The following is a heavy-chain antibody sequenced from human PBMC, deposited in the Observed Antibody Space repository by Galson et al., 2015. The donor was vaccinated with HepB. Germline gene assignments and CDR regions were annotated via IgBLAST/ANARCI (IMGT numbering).Heavy chain of an antibody. V-gene: IGHV3-11*01. J-gene: IGHJ3*02. CDR2: ISSSGSTI. Sequence: SLRLSCAASGFTFSDYYMSWIRQAPGKGLEWVSYISSSGSTIYYADSVKGRFTISRDNAKNSLYLQMNSLRAEDTAVYYCARGSVPKYYCSGGSCHGSAFDIWGQGTMVTVSS. D-gene: IGHD2-15*01. CDR1: GFTFSDYY. CDR3: ARGSVPKYYCSGGSCHGSAFDI.